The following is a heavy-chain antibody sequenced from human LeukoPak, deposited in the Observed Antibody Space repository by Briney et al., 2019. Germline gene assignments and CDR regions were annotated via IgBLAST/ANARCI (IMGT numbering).Heavy chain of an antibody. CDR2: INHSGST. CDR1: GGSFSGYY. CDR3: ARGGGYYYDSSGYYSSQLVGEY. J-gene: IGHJ4*02. V-gene: IGHV4-34*01. D-gene: IGHD3-22*01. Sequence: PSETLSLTCAVYGGSFSGYYWSWIRQPPGKGLEWMGEINHSGSTNYNPSLKSLFTISVDTSKNQFSLNLSSVAAADKAVFYCARGGGYYYDSSGYYSSQLVGEYWGQGTMVTVSS.